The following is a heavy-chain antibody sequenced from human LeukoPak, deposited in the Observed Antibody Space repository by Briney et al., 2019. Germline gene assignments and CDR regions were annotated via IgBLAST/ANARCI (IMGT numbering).Heavy chain of an antibody. CDR1: GGTFSSYA. V-gene: IGHV1-69*05. Sequence: GASVKVSCKASGGTFSSYAISWVRQAPGQGLEWMGGIIPIFGTANCAQKFQGRVTITTDEFTSTAYMELSSLRSEDTAVYYCARARAGQDAFDIWGQGTMVTVSS. CDR3: ARARAGQDAFDI. J-gene: IGHJ3*02. D-gene: IGHD6-19*01. CDR2: IIPIFGTA.